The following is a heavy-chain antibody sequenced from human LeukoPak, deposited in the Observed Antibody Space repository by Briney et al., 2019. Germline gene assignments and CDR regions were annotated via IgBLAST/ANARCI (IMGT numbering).Heavy chain of an antibody. V-gene: IGHV3-48*03. Sequence: GGSLRLSCAASGFTFSSYEMNWVRQAPGQGREWVSYISSSGSTIYYADSVKGRFTISRDNAKNSLYLQMNSLRAEDTAVYYCARDRGVPAAIFDYWGQGTLVTVSS. J-gene: IGHJ4*02. CDR1: GFTFSSYE. CDR3: ARDRGVPAAIFDY. D-gene: IGHD2-2*01. CDR2: ISSSGSTI.